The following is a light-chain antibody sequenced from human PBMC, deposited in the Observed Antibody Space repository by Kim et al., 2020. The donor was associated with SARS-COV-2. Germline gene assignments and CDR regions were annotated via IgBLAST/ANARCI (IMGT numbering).Light chain of an antibody. CDR3: QQSYSTLPA. Sequence: ASAGDRVPIPCRASQSISSYLNWYQQKPGKAPKLLIYAASSLQSGVPSRFSGSGSGTDFTLTISSLQPEDFATYYCQQSYSTLPAFGQGTKVDIK. CDR2: AAS. CDR1: QSISSY. J-gene: IGKJ1*01. V-gene: IGKV1-39*01.